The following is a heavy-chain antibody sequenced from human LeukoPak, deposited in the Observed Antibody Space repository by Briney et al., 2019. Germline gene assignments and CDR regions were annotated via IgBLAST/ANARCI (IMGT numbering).Heavy chain of an antibody. V-gene: IGHV3-23*01. CDR2: ISGSGGST. D-gene: IGHD6-19*01. CDR1: GFTFDDYG. Sequence: GGSLRLSCATPGFTFDDYGMNWVRQVPGKGLEWVSAISGSGGSTYYADSVKGRFTISRDNSKNTLYLQMNSLRAEDTAVYYCAKEKGWQWRSPYYYYMDVWGKGTTVTVSS. CDR3: AKEKGWQWRSPYYYYMDV. J-gene: IGHJ6*03.